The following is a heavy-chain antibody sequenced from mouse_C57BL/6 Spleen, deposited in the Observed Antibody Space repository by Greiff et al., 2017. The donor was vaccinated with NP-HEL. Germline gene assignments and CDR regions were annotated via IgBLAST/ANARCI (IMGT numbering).Heavy chain of an antibody. V-gene: IGHV3-6*01. CDR1: GYSITSGYY. J-gene: IGHJ4*01. CDR3: ARAAYAMDY. CDR2: ISYDGSN. Sequence: EVKLQESGPGLVKPSQSLSLTCSVTGYSITSGYYWNWIRQFPGNKLEWMGYISYDGSNNYNPSLKNRISITRDTSKNHFFLKLNSVTTEDTATYYCARAAYAMDYWGQGTSVTVSS.